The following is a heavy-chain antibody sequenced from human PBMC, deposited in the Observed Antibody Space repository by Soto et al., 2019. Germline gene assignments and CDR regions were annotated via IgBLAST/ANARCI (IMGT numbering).Heavy chain of an antibody. CDR1: GDSISSGVYY. V-gene: IGHV4-31*03. Sequence: QVQLQESGPGLVKPSQTLSLTCTVSGDSISSGVYYWSWIRQHPGKGLEWIGYIYYSGSTYYNPSLKSRVTISVDTSKNQFSLMLSSVTAADTAVCYCARHFGATAPFDYWGQGILVTVSS. J-gene: IGHJ4*02. CDR2: IYYSGST. D-gene: IGHD6-13*01. CDR3: ARHFGATAPFDY.